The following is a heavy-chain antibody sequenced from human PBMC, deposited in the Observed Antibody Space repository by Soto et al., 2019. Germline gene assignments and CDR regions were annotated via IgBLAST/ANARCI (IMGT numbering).Heavy chain of an antibody. J-gene: IGHJ4*02. CDR1: GFTFSNYW. Sequence: EVQLVESGGGLLHPGGSLRLSCAASGFTFSNYWMHWVRQAPGKGLVWVSRINSDGSSTIYADSVKGRFTISRDNASNTLYLQMNSLRVEDTAVYYCVCPYPLGYWGQGTLVTVSS. CDR2: INSDGSST. CDR3: VCPYPLGY. V-gene: IGHV3-74*01.